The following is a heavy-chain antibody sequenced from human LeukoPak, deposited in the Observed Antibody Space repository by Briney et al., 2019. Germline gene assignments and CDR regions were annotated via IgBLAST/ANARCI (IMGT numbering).Heavy chain of an antibody. CDR1: GFTFSSYS. J-gene: IGHJ3*02. CDR2: ISSRSRAI. Sequence: PGGSLRLSCAASGFTFSSYSMNWVRQAPGKGLEWVSYISSRSRAIYYADSAKGRFTISRDNAKNSLFLQMSSLRDEDTAVYYCARDYRYASDIWGQGTMVTVSS. CDR3: ARDYRYASDI. V-gene: IGHV3-48*02. D-gene: IGHD3-16*02.